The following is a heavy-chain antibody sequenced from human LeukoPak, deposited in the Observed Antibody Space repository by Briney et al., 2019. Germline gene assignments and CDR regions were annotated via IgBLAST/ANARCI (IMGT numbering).Heavy chain of an antibody. Sequence: GGSLRLSCAASGFTFSSYSMNWVRQAPGKGLEWVSSISTSSSYINYADSVKGRFTISRDNAKNTLYLQMNSLRAEDTAVYYCARYNWNPFDYWGQGTLVTVSS. CDR3: ARYNWNPFDY. D-gene: IGHD1-20*01. J-gene: IGHJ4*02. V-gene: IGHV3-21*01. CDR2: ISTSSSYI. CDR1: GFTFSSYS.